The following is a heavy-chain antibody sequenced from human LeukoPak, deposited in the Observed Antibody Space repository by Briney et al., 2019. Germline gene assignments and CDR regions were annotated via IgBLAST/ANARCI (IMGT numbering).Heavy chain of an antibody. V-gene: IGHV3-23*01. CDR3: AKEIVFLFGDP. D-gene: IGHD2/OR15-2a*01. CDR1: GFTFANYW. Sequence: GGSLRLSCAASGFTFANYWMSWVRQAPGKGLEWVATIVSDGYKAYYADSVKGRFAISRDNSQNTVHLQMNSLRAEDTATYYCAKEIVFLFGDPWGQGALVTVSS. J-gene: IGHJ5*02. CDR2: IVSDGYKA.